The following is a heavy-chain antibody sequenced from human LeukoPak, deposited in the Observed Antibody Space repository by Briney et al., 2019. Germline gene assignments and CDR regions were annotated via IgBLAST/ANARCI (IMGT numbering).Heavy chain of an antibody. V-gene: IGHV4-59*12. CDR1: GGSISSYY. CDR2: IYYSGST. CDR3: ARDHMLRGVDY. D-gene: IGHD3-10*01. J-gene: IGHJ4*02. Sequence: SETLSLTCTVSGGSISSYYWSWIRQPPGKGLEWIGYIYYSGSTNYNPSLKSRVTISVDTSKNQFSLKLTSVTAADTAVYYCARDHMLRGVDYWGQGTLVTVSS.